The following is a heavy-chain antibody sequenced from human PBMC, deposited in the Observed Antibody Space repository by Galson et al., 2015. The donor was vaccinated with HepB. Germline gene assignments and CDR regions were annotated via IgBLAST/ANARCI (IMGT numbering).Heavy chain of an antibody. CDR3: ARGGYTKTIYYFDY. Sequence: ETLSLTCTVSGGSISSYYWSWIRQPPGKGLEWIGYIYYGGSTNYNPSLKSRVTISVDTSKNHFSLKLSSVTAADTAVYYCARGGYTKTIYYFDYWGQGTLVTVSS. V-gene: IGHV4-59*01. CDR1: GGSISSYY. J-gene: IGHJ4*02. D-gene: IGHD5-18*01. CDR2: IYYGGST.